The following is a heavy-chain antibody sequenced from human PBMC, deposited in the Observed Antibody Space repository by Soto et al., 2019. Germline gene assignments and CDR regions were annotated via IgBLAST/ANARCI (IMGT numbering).Heavy chain of an antibody. CDR1: GGTFSSYA. J-gene: IGHJ4*02. CDR2: IIPIFGTA. V-gene: IGHV1-69*06. D-gene: IGHD1-1*01. Sequence: SVKVSCKASGGTFSSYAISWVRQAPGQGLEWMGGIIPIFGTANYAQKFQGRVTITADKSTSTAYMELSSLRSEDTAVYYCGRGRNGQLGVFYWGQGTLVTVSS. CDR3: GRGRNGQLGVFY.